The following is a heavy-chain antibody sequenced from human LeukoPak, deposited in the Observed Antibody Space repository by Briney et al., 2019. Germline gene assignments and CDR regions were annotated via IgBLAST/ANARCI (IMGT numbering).Heavy chain of an antibody. CDR3: ARDVYYYDSSGYYSALLNDY. V-gene: IGHV3-21*01. CDR1: GFTFSNYA. Sequence: GGSLRLSCAASGFTFSNYAMHWVRQAPGKGLECVSSISSSSSYMYYADSMRGRFTISRDSAQNSLYLQMDGLKAEDTAVYYCARDVYYYDSSGYYSALLNDYWGQGTLVTVSS. D-gene: IGHD3-22*01. CDR2: ISSSSSYM. J-gene: IGHJ4*02.